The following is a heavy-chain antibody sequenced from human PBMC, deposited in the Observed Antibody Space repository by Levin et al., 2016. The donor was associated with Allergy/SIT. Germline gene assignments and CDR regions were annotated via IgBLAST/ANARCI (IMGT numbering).Heavy chain of an antibody. CDR1: GGTFSSYA. CDR2: IIPILGIA. V-gene: IGHV1-69*04. Sequence: SVKVSCKASGGTFSSYAISWVRQAPGQGLEWMGRIIPILGIANYAQKFQGRVTITADKSTSTAYMELSSLRSEDTAVYYCATKYGSGSYPGFRGVAFDIWGQGTMVTVSS. D-gene: IGHD3-10*01. CDR3: ATKYGSGSYPGFRGVAFDI. J-gene: IGHJ3*02.